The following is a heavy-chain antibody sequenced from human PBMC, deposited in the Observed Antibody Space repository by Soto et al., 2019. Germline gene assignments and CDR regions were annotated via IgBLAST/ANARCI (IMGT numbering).Heavy chain of an antibody. Sequence: ASVKVSCKASGYTFTGYYMHWVRQAPGQGLEWIGWINPNSGDTNYAQKFQERVTITRDMSTSTAYMELSSLRSEDTAVYYCAAGSHLYYYYYGMDVWGQGTTVTVSS. J-gene: IGHJ6*02. CDR2: INPNSGDT. CDR3: AAGSHLYYYYYGMDV. V-gene: IGHV1-2*02. CDR1: GYTFTGYY.